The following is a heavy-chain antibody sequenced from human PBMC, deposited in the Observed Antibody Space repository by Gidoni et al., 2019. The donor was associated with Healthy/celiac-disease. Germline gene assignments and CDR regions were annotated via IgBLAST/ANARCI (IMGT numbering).Heavy chain of an antibody. V-gene: IGHV3-23*01. CDR3: AKVVGYCSGGSCPSGLWY. Sequence: EVQLLESGGGLVQPGGSLRLSCSASGFTFISYAMSWVRPAPGKGLEWVSAISGSVGSTYYADAVKGRFTIYRDNSKNTRYLQMNSLRAEDTAGYYCAKVVGYCSGGSCPSGLWYWGQGTLVTVSS. CDR1: GFTFISYA. CDR2: ISGSVGST. J-gene: IGHJ4*02. D-gene: IGHD2-15*01.